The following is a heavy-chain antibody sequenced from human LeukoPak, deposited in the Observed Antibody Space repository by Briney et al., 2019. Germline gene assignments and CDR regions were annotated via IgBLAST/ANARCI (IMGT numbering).Heavy chain of an antibody. J-gene: IGHJ3*01. Sequence: GGSLRLSCAGSGFIFRNYGIHWVRQAPGKGLEWVAFIRFGGSNEYYADSVRGRFTISRDNSKNSLYLQMNSLRPEDTAVYYCAKSRAPTADPDAFDVWGRGTMVTVSS. CDR1: GFIFRNYG. CDR3: AKSRAPTADPDAFDV. D-gene: IGHD1-14*01. CDR2: IRFGGSNE. V-gene: IGHV3-30*02.